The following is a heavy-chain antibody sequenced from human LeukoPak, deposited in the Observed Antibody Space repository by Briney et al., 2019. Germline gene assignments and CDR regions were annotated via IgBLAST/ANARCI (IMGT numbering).Heavy chain of an antibody. CDR3: VREGHNARWPPDDSDF. J-gene: IGHJ4*02. Sequence: RASVKLSCKASGFTFKAHGFTWVRQAPGQGLEWMGWISHNSGNTDSAEKLRGRVTITTDASTGTVYMELMSLRADDTALYYCVREGHNARWPPDDSDFWGQGTPVTVS. CDR2: ISHNSGNT. D-gene: IGHD1-1*01. CDR1: GFTFKAHG. V-gene: IGHV1-18*01.